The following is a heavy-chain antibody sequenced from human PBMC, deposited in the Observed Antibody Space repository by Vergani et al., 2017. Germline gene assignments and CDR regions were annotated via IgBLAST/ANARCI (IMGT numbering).Heavy chain of an antibody. CDR1: GGSFSGYY. V-gene: IGHV4-34*01. CDR3: ARDSPWYFDL. D-gene: IGHD4-11*01. CDR2: INHSGST. J-gene: IGHJ2*01. Sequence: QVQLQQWGAGLLKPSETLSLTCAVYGGSFSGYYWSWIRQPPGKGLEWIGEINHSGSTNYNPSLKSRVTISVDKSKNQFSLKLSSVTAAETAVYYCARDSPWYFDLWGRGTLVTGSS.